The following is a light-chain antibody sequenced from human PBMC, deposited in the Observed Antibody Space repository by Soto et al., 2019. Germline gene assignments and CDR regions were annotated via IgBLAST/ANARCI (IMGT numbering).Light chain of an antibody. V-gene: IGKV3-11*01. CDR1: QSVSSN. J-gene: IGKJ4*01. CDR2: DAS. CDR3: QQHSNWPLT. Sequence: EIVLIQSPATLSLSPGERATLSCRASQSVSSNLAWYQQNPGQAPRLLIFDASNRATGIPARFSGSGSGTDFTLTISSLEPEDFAVYYCQQHSNWPLTFGGGTKGDI.